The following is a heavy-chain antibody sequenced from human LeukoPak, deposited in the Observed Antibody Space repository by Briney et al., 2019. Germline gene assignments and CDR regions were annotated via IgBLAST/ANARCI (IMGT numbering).Heavy chain of an antibody. CDR1: GYTFTSYY. CDR2: INPSGGST. J-gene: IGHJ4*02. Sequence: ASVKVSFKASGYTFTSYYMHWVRQAPGQGLEWMGIINPSGGSTSYAQKFQGRVTMTRDTSTSTVYMELSSLRSEDTAMFYCARAGGLGYFDYWGQGTLVTVSS. CDR3: ARAGGLGYFDY. D-gene: IGHD1-14*01. V-gene: IGHV1-46*01.